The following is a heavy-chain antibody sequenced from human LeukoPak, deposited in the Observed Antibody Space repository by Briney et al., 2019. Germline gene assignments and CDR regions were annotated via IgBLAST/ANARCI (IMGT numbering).Heavy chain of an antibody. CDR3: ARSTDILTGYYSPLGY. Sequence: ASVKVSCKASGYTFTGYYMHWVRQAPGQGLERMGWINPNSGGTNYAQKFQGRVTMTRDTSISTAYMELSRLRSDDTAVYYCARSTDILTGYYSPLGYWGQGTLVTVSS. CDR2: INPNSGGT. V-gene: IGHV1-2*02. CDR1: GYTFTGYY. J-gene: IGHJ4*02. D-gene: IGHD3-9*01.